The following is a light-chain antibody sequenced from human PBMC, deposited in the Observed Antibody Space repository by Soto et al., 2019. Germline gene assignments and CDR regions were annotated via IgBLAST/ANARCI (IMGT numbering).Light chain of an antibody. J-gene: IGKJ4*01. V-gene: IGKV1-5*03. CDR3: QQYNSYSPLT. CDR2: KAS. CDR1: QRIDNW. Sequence: DIQMTQSPSTLSASVGDRVTITCRASQRIDNWLAWYQQKPGKAPKLLIYKASILENGVPSRFSGSGSGTEFTLTISSLQPDDFASYYCQQYNSYSPLTFGGGTKVEIK.